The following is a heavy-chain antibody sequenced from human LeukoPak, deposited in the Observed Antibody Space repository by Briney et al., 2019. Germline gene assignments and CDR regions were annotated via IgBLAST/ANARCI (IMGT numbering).Heavy chain of an antibody. V-gene: IGHV4-61*02. Sequence: ASETLSLTCSVSGGSIISSNYYWGWIRQPPGKGLEWIGRIYTSGSTNYNPSLKSRVTISVDTSKNQFSLKLSSVTAADTAVYYCARGFGVDSSGWYGGFDYWGQGTLVTVSS. J-gene: IGHJ4*02. CDR1: GGSIISSNYY. CDR2: IYTSGST. D-gene: IGHD6-19*01. CDR3: ARGFGVDSSGWYGGFDY.